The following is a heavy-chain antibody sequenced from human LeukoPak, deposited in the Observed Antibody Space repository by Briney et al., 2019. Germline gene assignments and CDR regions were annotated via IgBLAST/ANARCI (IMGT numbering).Heavy chain of an antibody. J-gene: IGHJ4*02. V-gene: IGHV3-73*01. D-gene: IGHD1-1*01. Sequence: GSLRLSCAASGFSFSTSGMHWVRQASGKGREWVGRIRSKARSYATTYAESVKGRFTISRDDSKNTAYLQMNSLKTEATAVYYCTSQVEEGYWGQGTLVTVSS. CDR2: IRSKARSYAT. CDR3: TSQVEEGY. CDR1: GFSFSTSG.